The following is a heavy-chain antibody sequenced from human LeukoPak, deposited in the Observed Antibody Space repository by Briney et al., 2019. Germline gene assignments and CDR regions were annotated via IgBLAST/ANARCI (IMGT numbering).Heavy chain of an antibody. CDR2: INAGNGNT. J-gene: IGHJ6*02. D-gene: IGHD6-25*01. CDR3: ARGAEFIAATYYYYYGMDV. V-gene: IGHV1-3*01. CDR1: GYTFTSYA. Sequence: ASVKVSCKASGYTFTSYAMHWVRQAPGQRLEWMGWINAGNGNTKYSQKFQGRVTITRDTSASTAYMELSSLRSEDTAVYCCARGAEFIAATYYYYYGMDVWGQGTTVTVSS.